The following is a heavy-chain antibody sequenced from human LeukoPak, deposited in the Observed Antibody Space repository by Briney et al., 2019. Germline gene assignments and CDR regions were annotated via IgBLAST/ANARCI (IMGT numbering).Heavy chain of an antibody. CDR3: ARGSYYDTSGYGPSD. Sequence: ASVKVSCKASGYTXTDYYFHWVRQAPGQGPEWMGWINPNSGGTNYAQRFQGRVTMTRDTSISTAYMELSRLRSDDTAVYYCARGSYYDTSGYGPSDWGQGTQVTVSS. D-gene: IGHD3-22*01. J-gene: IGHJ4*02. CDR2: INPNSGGT. V-gene: IGHV1-2*02. CDR1: GYTXTDYY.